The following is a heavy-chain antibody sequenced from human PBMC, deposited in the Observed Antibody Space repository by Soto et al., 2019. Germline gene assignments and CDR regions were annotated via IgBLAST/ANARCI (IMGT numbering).Heavy chain of an antibody. CDR1: GYIFTTFW. CDR3: GRQYCTTTTCDGWFDP. V-gene: IGHV5-10-1*01. CDR2: VDPRDSYA. D-gene: IGHD2-8*01. Sequence: GESLKISCHASGYIFTTFWITWVRQMPGKGLEWMGTVDPRDSYAKYSPSFQGHVSISADKSTSTAYLQWSSLKASDTAIYYCGRQYCTTTTCDGWFDPWGQGTLVTVSS. J-gene: IGHJ5*02.